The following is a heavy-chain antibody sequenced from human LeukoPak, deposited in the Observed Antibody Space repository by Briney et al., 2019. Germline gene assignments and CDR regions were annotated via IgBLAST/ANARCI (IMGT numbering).Heavy chain of an antibody. D-gene: IGHD6-13*01. CDR3: ATAGYSSSWPHFQH. CDR2: IYYSGST. J-gene: IGHJ1*01. V-gene: IGHV4-59*01. Sequence: SETLSLTCTVSGGSISGYYWSWIRQPPGKGLEWIGYIYYSGSTNYNPSLKSRVTISVDTSKNQFSLKLSSVTAADTAVYYCATAGYSSSWPHFQHWGQGTLVTVSS. CDR1: GGSISGYY.